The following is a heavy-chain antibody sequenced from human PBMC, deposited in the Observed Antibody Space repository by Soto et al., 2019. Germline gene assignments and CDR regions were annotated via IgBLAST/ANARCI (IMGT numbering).Heavy chain of an antibody. D-gene: IGHD3-22*01. CDR1: GFPFETYA. CDR2: ISGSGRNI. V-gene: IGHV3-30-3*01. J-gene: IGHJ4*02. Sequence: GGSLRLSCVASGFPFETYAMSWVRQAPGRGLEWVAVISGSGRNISYADSVKGRFTISRDNSKNTLYLQMNSLRAEDTAVYYSARDGEDSSGYQLGYFDYWGQGTLVTVSS. CDR3: ARDGEDSSGYQLGYFDY.